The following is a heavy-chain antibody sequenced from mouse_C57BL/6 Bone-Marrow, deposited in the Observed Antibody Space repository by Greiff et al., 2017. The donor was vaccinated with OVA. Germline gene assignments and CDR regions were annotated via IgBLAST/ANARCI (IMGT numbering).Heavy chain of an antibody. CDR3: ARRGLQRSHWYFDV. Sequence: VQLQQPGAELVKPGASVKMSCKASGYTFTSYWITWVKQRPGQGLEWIGDIYPGSGSTNYNEKFKSKATLTVDTSSSTAYMQLSSLTSEDSAVYYCARRGLQRSHWYFDVWGTGTTVTVSS. CDR1: GYTFTSYW. CDR2: IYPGSGST. D-gene: IGHD2-4*01. V-gene: IGHV1-55*01. J-gene: IGHJ1*03.